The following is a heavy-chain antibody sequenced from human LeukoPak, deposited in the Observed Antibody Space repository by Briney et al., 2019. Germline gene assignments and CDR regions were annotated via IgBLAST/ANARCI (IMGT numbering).Heavy chain of an antibody. Sequence: SETLSLTCAVYGGSFSGYYWSWIRQPPGKGLEWIGNIYYTGSTYYNPSLKSLVSISLDTSRNQFSLKLNSVTAADTAVYYCAKSNGYGLIDIWGQGTMVTVSS. J-gene: IGHJ3*02. V-gene: IGHV4-34*01. CDR2: IYYTGST. CDR1: GGSFSGYY. D-gene: IGHD3-22*01. CDR3: AKSNGYGLIDI.